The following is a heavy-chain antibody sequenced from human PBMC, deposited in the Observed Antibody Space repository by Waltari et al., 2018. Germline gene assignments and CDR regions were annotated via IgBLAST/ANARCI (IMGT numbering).Heavy chain of an antibody. V-gene: IGHV3-33*01. CDR3: TRDISGRTAFDI. CDR1: GFSFSCVG. CDR2: VWYDGSNQ. Sequence: QVQLVESGGGGVQPGKCLKLSGGESGFSFSCVGMHWVRQAPGKGLEWVAVVWYDGSNQYYADSVKGRFTIARDNSKNTLYLQVNSLRAEDTAVYYCTRDISGRTAFDIWGQGTMVTVSS. D-gene: IGHD3-10*01. J-gene: IGHJ3*02.